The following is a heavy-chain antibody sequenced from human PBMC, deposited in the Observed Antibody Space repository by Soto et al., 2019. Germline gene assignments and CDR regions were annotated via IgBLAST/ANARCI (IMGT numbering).Heavy chain of an antibody. V-gene: IGHV4-30-4*01. CDR3: ARDWKGAYYGMDV. Sequence: SETLSLTCTVSGGSISSGDYYWSWIRQPPGKGLEWIGYIYYSGSTYYNPSLKSRVTISVDTSKNQFSLKLSSVTAADTAVYYCARDWKGAYYGMDVRGQGTTVTVSS. J-gene: IGHJ6*02. CDR1: GGSISSGDYY. CDR2: IYYSGST. D-gene: IGHD1-1*01.